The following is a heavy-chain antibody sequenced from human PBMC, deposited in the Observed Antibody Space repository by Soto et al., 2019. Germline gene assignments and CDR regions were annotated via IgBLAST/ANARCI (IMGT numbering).Heavy chain of an antibody. CDR1: GFTFSSYG. J-gene: IGHJ4*02. CDR3: ARDGFSCISTSCYYDY. Sequence: GGSLRLSCAASGFTFSSYGMHWVRQAPGKGLEWVAVIWYDGSNKYYADSVKGRFTISRDNSKNTLYLQMNSLRAEDTAVYYCARDGFSCISTSCYYDYWGQGTLVTVSS. CDR2: IWYDGSNK. V-gene: IGHV3-33*01. D-gene: IGHD2-2*01.